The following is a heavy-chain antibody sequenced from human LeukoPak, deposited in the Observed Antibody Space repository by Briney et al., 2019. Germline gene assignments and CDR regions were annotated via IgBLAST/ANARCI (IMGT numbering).Heavy chain of an antibody. CDR3: ARVALTGPYLDY. V-gene: IGHV3-33*01. CDR2: IWYDGSNK. J-gene: IGHJ4*02. Sequence: GGSLRLSCAASGFTFSSYGMHWVRQAPGKGLEWVAVIWYDGSNKYYADSVKGRFTISRDNSKNTLYLQMNNLRAEDTAVYYCARVALTGPYLDYWGQGTLVTVSS. D-gene: IGHD1-14*01. CDR1: GFTFSSYG.